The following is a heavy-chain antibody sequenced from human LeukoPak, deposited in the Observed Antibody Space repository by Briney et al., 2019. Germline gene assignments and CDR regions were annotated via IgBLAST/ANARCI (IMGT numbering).Heavy chain of an antibody. CDR1: GFTFDDYA. Sequence: GGSLRLSCAASGFTFDDYAMHWVRQAPGKGLEWVSGISWNSGSIGYADSVKGRFTISRDNAKNSLYLQMNSLRAEDTALYYCARYGIAVAGRGGGLDYWGQGTLVTVSS. CDR3: ARYGIAVAGRGGGLDY. J-gene: IGHJ4*02. V-gene: IGHV3-9*01. D-gene: IGHD6-19*01. CDR2: ISWNSGSI.